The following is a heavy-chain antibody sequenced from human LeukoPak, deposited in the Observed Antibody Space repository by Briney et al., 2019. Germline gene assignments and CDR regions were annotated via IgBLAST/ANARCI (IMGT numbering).Heavy chain of an antibody. J-gene: IGHJ4*02. CDR3: AKGAKWLPKGRIDY. CDR2: ISGSGGST. V-gene: IGHV3-23*01. D-gene: IGHD6-19*01. Sequence: PGGSLRLSCAASGFTSSSYAMSWVRQAPGKGLEWVSAISGSGGSTYYADSVKGRFTISRDNSKNTLYLQMNSLRAEDTAVYYCAKGAKWLPKGRIDYWGQGTLVTVSS. CDR1: GFTSSSYA.